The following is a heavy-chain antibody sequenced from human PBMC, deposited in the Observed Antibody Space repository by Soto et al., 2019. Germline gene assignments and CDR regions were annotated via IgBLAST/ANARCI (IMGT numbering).Heavy chain of an antibody. V-gene: IGHV4-39*01. J-gene: IGHJ4*02. D-gene: IGHD3-9*01. CDR1: GGSISSSSYY. CDR3: ARTARSSVGRNWLAR. Sequence: SETLSLTCTVSGGSISSSSYYWGWIRQPPGKGLDWIGSIYYSGSTYYNPSLKSRVTIYVDTSKNQFSLKLSSVTAADTAVYHCARTARSSVGRNWLARWGQGTLVTVSS. CDR2: IYYSGST.